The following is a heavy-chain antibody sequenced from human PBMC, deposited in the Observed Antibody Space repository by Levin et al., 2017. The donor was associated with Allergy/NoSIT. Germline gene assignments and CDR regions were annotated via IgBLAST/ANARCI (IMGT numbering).Heavy chain of an antibody. CDR3: AKMGKGFTQSGSYFDY. V-gene: IGHV3-9*01. Sequence: GGSLRLSCAASGFTFDDYAMHWVRQAPGKGLEWVSGISWNSGSIGYADSVKGRFTISRDNAKNSLYLQMNSLRAEDTALYYWAKMGKGFTQSGSYFDYWGQGTLVTVSS. CDR1: GFTFDDYA. D-gene: IGHD1-26*01. CDR2: ISWNSGSI. J-gene: IGHJ4*02.